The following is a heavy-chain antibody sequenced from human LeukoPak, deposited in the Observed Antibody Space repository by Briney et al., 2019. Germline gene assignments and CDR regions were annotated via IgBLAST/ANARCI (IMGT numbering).Heavy chain of an antibody. D-gene: IGHD3-22*01. CDR2: IWYDGSNK. CDR3: ARDHYYDSSGYPPYGMDV. CDR1: GFTFSSYC. V-gene: IGHV3-33*01. Sequence: PGGSLRLSCAASGFTFSSYCMHWVRQAPGKGLEWVAVIWYDGSNKYYADSVKGRFTISRDNSKNTLYLQMNSLRAEDTAVYYCARDHYYDSSGYPPYGMDVWGQGTTVTVSS. J-gene: IGHJ6*02.